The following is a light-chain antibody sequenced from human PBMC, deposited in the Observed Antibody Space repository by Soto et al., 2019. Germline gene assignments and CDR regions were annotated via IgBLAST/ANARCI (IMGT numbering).Light chain of an antibody. CDR3: SSYQRTGTVV. CDR1: SSDVGGYNY. V-gene: IGLV2-14*01. Sequence: QSALTQPASVSGSPGQSITISCTGTSSDVGGYNYVSWYQHHPGKAPKLMIYEVSNRPSGVSNRFSGSKSGNTASLTISGPRVEEEADYYSSSYQRTGTVVFGGGPSSPS. J-gene: IGLJ2*01. CDR2: EVS.